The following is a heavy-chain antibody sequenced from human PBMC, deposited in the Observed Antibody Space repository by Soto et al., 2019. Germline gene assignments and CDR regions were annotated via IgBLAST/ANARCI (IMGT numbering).Heavy chain of an antibody. D-gene: IGHD3-10*01. Sequence: QVQLVQSGAEVKKPGSWVKVSCKASGGTFSRYTINWVRQAPGQGLEWMGRIIPIAAIANYTQKFQGRVTITVDKSSTTAYMELSSLRSDDTAVYYCARGSTIVRGAPSWFDPWGQGTLVTVSS. CDR3: ARGSTIVRGAPSWFDP. J-gene: IGHJ5*02. V-gene: IGHV1-69*02. CDR2: IIPIAAIA. CDR1: GGTFSRYT.